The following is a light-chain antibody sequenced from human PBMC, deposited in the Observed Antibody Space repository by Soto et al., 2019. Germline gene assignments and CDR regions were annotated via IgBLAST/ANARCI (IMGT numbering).Light chain of an antibody. J-gene: IGLJ1*01. Sequence: QSALTQPPSASGSPGQSVTISCTGTSSDVGGYNYVSWYQQHPGKAPKLMIYEVSKRPSGVPDRFSGSKSGNTACLTVSGLQAEDEADYYCSSYAGSNNSDVFGTGTKLTVL. CDR3: SSYAGSNNSDV. CDR1: SSDVGGYNY. CDR2: EVS. V-gene: IGLV2-8*01.